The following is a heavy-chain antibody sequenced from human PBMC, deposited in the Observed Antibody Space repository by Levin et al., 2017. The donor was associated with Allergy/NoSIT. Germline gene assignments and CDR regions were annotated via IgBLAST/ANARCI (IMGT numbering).Heavy chain of an antibody. Sequence: SETLSLTCAVYGGSLSGYYWSWVRQPPGKGLEWIGEIYRSRSTNYKPSLQSRVTISVDTSKNQISLRLTSVTAADTAVYYWARGDFSDTLYRRGMDVWGQGTAVTVSS. J-gene: IGHJ6*02. D-gene: IGHD3-3*01. CDR2: IYRSRST. CDR3: ARGDFSDTLYRRGMDV. CDR1: GGSLSGYY. V-gene: IGHV4-34*01.